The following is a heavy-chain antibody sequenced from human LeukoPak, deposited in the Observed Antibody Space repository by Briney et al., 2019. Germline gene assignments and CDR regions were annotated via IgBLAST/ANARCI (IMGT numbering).Heavy chain of an antibody. CDR2: ISSSSSYI. CDR3: ALGDYGAPFDY. D-gene: IGHD4-17*01. V-gene: IGHV3-21*01. J-gene: IGHJ4*02. CDR1: GFTFSSYS. Sequence: GGSLRLSCAASGFTFSSYSMNWVRQAPGKGLEWVSSISSSSSYIYYADPGKGRFTISRDNAKNSLYLQMNSLRAEDTAVYYCALGDYGAPFDYWGQGTLVTVSS.